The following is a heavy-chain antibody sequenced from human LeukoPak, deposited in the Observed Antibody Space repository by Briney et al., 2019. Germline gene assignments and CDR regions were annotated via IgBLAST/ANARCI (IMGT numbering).Heavy chain of an antibody. D-gene: IGHD2-15*01. CDR1: GGSISSYY. Sequence: KASETLSLTCTVSGGSISSYYWSWIRQPPGKGLEWIGYIYYSGSTNYNPSLKSRVTISVDTSKNQFSLKLSSVTAADTAVYYCAKWVVVAARNRGYFDYWGQGTLVTVSS. J-gene: IGHJ4*02. V-gene: IGHV4-59*01. CDR3: AKWVVVAARNRGYFDY. CDR2: IYYSGST.